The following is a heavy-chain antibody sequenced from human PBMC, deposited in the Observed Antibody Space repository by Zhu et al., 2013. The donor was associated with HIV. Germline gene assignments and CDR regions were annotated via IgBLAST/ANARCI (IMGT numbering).Heavy chain of an antibody. CDR2: INAGNGNT. V-gene: IGHV1-3*01. Sequence: QVQLVQSGAEVKKPGASVKVSCKASGYTFTSYAMHWVRQAPGQRLEWMGWINAGNGNTKYSQKFQGRVTITRDTSASTAYVDLSSLRSEDTAVYYCARPSYCSSTSCYIAPLDYWGQGTLVTVSS. CDR1: GYTFTSYA. J-gene: IGHJ4*02. D-gene: IGHD2-2*02. CDR3: ARPSYCSSTSCYIAPLDY.